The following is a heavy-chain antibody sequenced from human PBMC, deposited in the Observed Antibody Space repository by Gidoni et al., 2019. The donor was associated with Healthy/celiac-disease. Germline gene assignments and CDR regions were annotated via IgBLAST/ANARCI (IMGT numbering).Heavy chain of an antibody. CDR3: ARDYEQQLVFFYGMDV. CDR1: GFTFSSYG. Sequence: QVQLVESGGGVVQPGRSLRLPCAASGFTFSSYGMNWVRQAPGKGLEWLAVIWYEGSNKYYADSVKGRFTISRDNSKNTLYLQMNSLRAEDTAVYYCARDYEQQLVFFYGMDVWGQGTTVTVSS. V-gene: IGHV3-33*01. J-gene: IGHJ6*02. D-gene: IGHD6-13*01. CDR2: IWYEGSNK.